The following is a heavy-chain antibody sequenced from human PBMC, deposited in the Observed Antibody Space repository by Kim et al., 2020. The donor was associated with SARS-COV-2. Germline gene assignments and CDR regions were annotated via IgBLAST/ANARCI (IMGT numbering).Heavy chain of an antibody. D-gene: IGHD6-13*01. CDR1: GYTFATYA. Sequence: ASVKVSCKPSGYTFATYAIHWVRQAPGQRLEFMGWINAGNGDTGSSQKFQGRVTLSRDSSARTVYMELSSLGSEDTAVYYCVRRVLGYGMDVWGQVTTVT. CDR2: INAGNGDT. CDR3: VRRVLGYGMDV. V-gene: IGHV1-3*01. J-gene: IGHJ6*02.